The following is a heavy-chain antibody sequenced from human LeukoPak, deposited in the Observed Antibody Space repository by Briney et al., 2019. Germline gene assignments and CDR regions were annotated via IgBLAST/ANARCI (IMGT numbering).Heavy chain of an antibody. CDR2: IYHSGST. V-gene: IGHV4-4*02. D-gene: IGHD2-2*01. J-gene: IGHJ6*04. CDR3: ARSYIVVVPAAPRHYYGMDV. CDR1: GGSISSSNW. Sequence: PSETLSLTCAVSGGSISSSNWWSWVRQPPGKGREWIGEIYHSGSTNYNPSLKSRVTISVDKSTNQFSLKLSSVTAADTAVYYCARSYIVVVPAAPRHYYGMDVWGKGTTVTVSS.